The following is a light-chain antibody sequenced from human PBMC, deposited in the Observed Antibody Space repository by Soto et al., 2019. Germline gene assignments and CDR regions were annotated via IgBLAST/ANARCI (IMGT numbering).Light chain of an antibody. CDR3: QKYNRDPYT. CDR1: QGIRNY. CDR2: AAS. V-gene: IGKV1-27*01. Sequence: DIQMTQSPSSLSASVGDRVTITCRASQGIRNYLAWYQQKPGKVPKLLIYAASTLQSGVPSRFSGSGSGTDFTLTISSLEPEDVATYYGQKYNRDPYTFGQGTKVEIK. J-gene: IGKJ2*01.